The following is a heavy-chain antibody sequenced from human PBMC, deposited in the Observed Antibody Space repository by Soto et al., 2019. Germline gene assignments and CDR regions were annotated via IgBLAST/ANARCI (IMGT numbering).Heavy chain of an antibody. Sequence: EVQLLESGGGLLQPGGSLRLSCAASGFTFSSYAMSWVRQAPGKGLEWVSTISGSGGSTYYADSLKGRFTISRDNSKITLCLQMSSQRAQDTAVYYCAKEAVSGWYYFDYCGPGTLVTVCS. J-gene: IGHJ4*02. CDR1: GFTFSSYA. CDR3: AKEAVSGWYYFDY. D-gene: IGHD6-19*01. V-gene: IGHV3-23*01. CDR2: ISGSGGST.